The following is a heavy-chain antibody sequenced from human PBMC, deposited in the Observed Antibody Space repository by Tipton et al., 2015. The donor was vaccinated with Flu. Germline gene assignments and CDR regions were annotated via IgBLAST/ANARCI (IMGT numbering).Heavy chain of an antibody. CDR3: ARDRYSSSTSWYKPNGFDS. D-gene: IGHD2-2*02. J-gene: IGHJ4*02. Sequence: QLVQSGGEVKKPGASVKVSCKASGYTFTSYDISWVRQAPGQGLEWMGWISAYNGNTNYAQKLQGRVIMTTDTSTSTAYMELRSLRSDVTAVYYCARDRYSSSTSWYKPNGFDSWGQGTLVTVSS. CDR2: ISAYNGNT. CDR1: GYTFTSYD. V-gene: IGHV1-18*04.